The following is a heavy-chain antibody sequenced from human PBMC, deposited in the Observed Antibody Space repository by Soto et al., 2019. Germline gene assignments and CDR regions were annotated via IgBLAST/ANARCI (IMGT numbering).Heavy chain of an antibody. Sequence: QVQLAQSGGEVKKPGASVRVSCEASGYTFISYGISWVRQAPGQGLEWMGWISPYNGNTNYAQSFQGRVSMSTDTSTSTAYMELRSLRSDDTAVYYCARDSHKWLVDAFDIWGQGTMVTVSS. CDR2: ISPYNGNT. V-gene: IGHV1-18*01. J-gene: IGHJ3*02. CDR3: ARDSHKWLVDAFDI. CDR1: GYTFISYG. D-gene: IGHD6-19*01.